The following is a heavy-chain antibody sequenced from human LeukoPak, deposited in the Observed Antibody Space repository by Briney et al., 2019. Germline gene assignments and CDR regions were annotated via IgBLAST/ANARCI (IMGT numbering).Heavy chain of an antibody. V-gene: IGHV5-51*01. CDR2: IYPDDSDT. D-gene: IGHD4-17*01. J-gene: IGHJ4*02. Sequence: GESLKISCKGSGYSFTSYWIGWVRQMPGKGLEWVGIIYPDDSDTRYSPSFQDQVIISADKSISTAYLQWSSLKASATAMYYCARHYPGGDYFIDYWGQGTLVTVSS. CDR1: GYSFTSYW. CDR3: ARHYPGGDYFIDY.